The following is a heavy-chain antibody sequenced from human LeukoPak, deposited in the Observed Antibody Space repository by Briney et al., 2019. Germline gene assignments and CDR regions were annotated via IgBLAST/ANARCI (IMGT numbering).Heavy chain of an antibody. CDR1: GGSISSGDYY. Sequence: PSQTLSLTCTVSGGSISSGDYYWSWIRQPPGKGLEWIGYIYYSGSTYYNPSLKSRVTISVDTSKNQFSLKLSSVTAADTAVYYCARGGGHSSSWYLPPILVPQGWFDPWGQGTLVTVSS. CDR3: ARGGGHSSSWYLPPILVPQGWFDP. CDR2: IYYSGST. D-gene: IGHD6-13*01. J-gene: IGHJ5*02. V-gene: IGHV4-30-4*08.